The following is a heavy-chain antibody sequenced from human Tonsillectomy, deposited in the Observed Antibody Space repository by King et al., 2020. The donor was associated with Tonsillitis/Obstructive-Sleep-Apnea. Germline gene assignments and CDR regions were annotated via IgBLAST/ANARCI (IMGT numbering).Heavy chain of an antibody. CDR2: IYTSGST. V-gene: IGHV4-4*07. Sequence: VQLQESGPGLVKPSETLSLTCTVSGGSIRSYFWNWIRQPAGKGLEWIGRIYTSGSTNCNPSLKSRVTMSVDTSRNQFSLKLSSVTAADTAVYYCARVARWNGDDAFDIWGQGTMVTVSS. CDR3: ARVARWNGDDAFDI. CDR1: GGSIRSYF. J-gene: IGHJ3*02. D-gene: IGHD1-1*01.